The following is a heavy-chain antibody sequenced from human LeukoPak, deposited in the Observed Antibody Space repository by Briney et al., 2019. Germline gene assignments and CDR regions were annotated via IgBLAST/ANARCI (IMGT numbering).Heavy chain of an antibody. CDR1: EFTFSSYA. Sequence: PGGSLRLSCAASEFTFSSYAMHWVRQAPGKGLEWVAVISYDGSNKYYADSVKGRFTISRDNSKNTLYLQMNSLRAEDTAVYYCASERRSTIDPWGQGTLVTVSS. V-gene: IGHV3-30-3*01. CDR3: ASERRSTIDP. CDR2: ISYDGSNK. D-gene: IGHD2-2*01. J-gene: IGHJ5*02.